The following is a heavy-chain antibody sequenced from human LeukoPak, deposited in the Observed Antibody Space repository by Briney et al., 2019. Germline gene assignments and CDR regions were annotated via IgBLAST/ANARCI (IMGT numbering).Heavy chain of an antibody. CDR2: ISGSGGST. J-gene: IGHJ4*02. Sequence: PRGSLRLSCAASGFTFSSYAMSWVRQAPGKGLEWVSAISGSGGSTYYADSVKGRFTISRDNSENTLYLQMNSLRAEDTAVYYCAKDEGIAAAGTGDYWGQGTLVTVSS. V-gene: IGHV3-23*01. D-gene: IGHD6-13*01. CDR3: AKDEGIAAAGTGDY. CDR1: GFTFSSYA.